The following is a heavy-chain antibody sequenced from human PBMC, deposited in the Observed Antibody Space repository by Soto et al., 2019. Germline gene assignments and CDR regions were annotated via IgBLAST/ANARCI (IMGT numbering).Heavy chain of an antibody. V-gene: IGHV1-3*01. Sequence: ASVKVSCKASGYRFTNYAIHWVRQAPGQSLEWMGWINAGNGNTKYSQRFQDRVTITRDTSAGTGYMELSSLRSEDTAVYYCARDGSYCSGGSCYSFDFWGQGTLVTVSS. CDR2: INAGNGNT. J-gene: IGHJ4*02. D-gene: IGHD2-15*01. CDR1: GYRFTNYA. CDR3: ARDGSYCSGGSCYSFDF.